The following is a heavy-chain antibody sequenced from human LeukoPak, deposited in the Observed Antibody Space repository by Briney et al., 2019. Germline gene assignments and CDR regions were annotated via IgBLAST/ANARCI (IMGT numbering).Heavy chain of an antibody. CDR1: GYTFTGYY. D-gene: IGHD6-13*01. J-gene: IGHJ5*02. CDR2: INPNSGVT. CDR3: ARRIAAAGDWFDP. Sequence: ASVKVSCKASGYTFTGYYMHWVRQAPGQGLEWMGWINPNSGVTNYAQKFQGRVTMTRDTSIGTAYMELSRLRSDDTAVYYCARRIAAAGDWFDPWGQGTLVTVSS. V-gene: IGHV1-2*02.